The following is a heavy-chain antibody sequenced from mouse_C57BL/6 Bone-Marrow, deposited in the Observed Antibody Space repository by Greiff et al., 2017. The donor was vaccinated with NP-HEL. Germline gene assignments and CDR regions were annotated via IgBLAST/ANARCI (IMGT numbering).Heavy chain of an antibody. J-gene: IGHJ3*01. Sequence: EVHLVESGEGLVKPGGSLKLSCAASGFTFSSYAMSWVRQTPEKRLEWVAYISSGGDYIYYADTVKGRFTISRDNARNTLYLQMSSLKSEDTAMYYCTRGGGYDWFAYWGQGTLVTVSA. V-gene: IGHV5-9-1*02. CDR3: TRGGGYDWFAY. CDR2: ISSGGDYI. D-gene: IGHD2-2*01. CDR1: GFTFSSYA.